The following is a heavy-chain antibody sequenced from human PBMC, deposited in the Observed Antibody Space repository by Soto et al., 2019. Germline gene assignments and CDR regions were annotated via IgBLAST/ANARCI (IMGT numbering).Heavy chain of an antibody. CDR1: GYTFTSYY. CDR3: ARGPGWGNFDY. D-gene: IGHD3-16*01. V-gene: IGHV1-2*04. J-gene: IGHJ4*02. CDR2: INPNSGGT. Sequence: ASVKVSCKASGYTFTSYYMHWVRQAPGQGLEWMGRINPNSGGTNYAQKFQGWVTMTRDTSISTAYMELSRLRSDDTAVYYCARGPGWGNFDYWGQGTLVTVSS.